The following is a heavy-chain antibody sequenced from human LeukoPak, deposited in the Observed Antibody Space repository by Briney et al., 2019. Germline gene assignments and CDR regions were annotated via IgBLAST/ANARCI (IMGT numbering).Heavy chain of an antibody. CDR2: IYYSGST. D-gene: IGHD1-26*01. CDR3: ASSGLISPSFDY. J-gene: IGHJ4*02. Sequence: PSETLSLTCTVSGGSISSGGYYWSWIRQHPGKGLEWIGYIYYSGSTYYNPSLKSRVTVSVDTSKNQFSLKLSSVTAADTAVYYCASSGLISPSFDYWGQGTLVTVSS. V-gene: IGHV4-31*03. CDR1: GGSISSGGYY.